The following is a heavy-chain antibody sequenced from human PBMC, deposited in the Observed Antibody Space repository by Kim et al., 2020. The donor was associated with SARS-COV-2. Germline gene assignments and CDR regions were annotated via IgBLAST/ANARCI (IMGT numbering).Heavy chain of an antibody. J-gene: IGHJ3*01. Sequence: YEDAAKGRITITRDTSKNTLYLEISNVRAEDTGVYYCAKDHSGRETGGFDVWGQGTMVIVSS. CDR3: AKDHSGRETGGFDV. V-gene: IGHV3-30*02. D-gene: IGHD2-15*01.